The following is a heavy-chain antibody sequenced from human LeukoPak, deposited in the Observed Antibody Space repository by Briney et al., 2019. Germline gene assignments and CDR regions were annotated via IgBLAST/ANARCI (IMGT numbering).Heavy chain of an antibody. CDR2: IYSGGST. V-gene: IGHV3-66*01. J-gene: IGHJ4*02. D-gene: IGHD3-16*01. CDR1: EFSVGSNY. Sequence: GGSLRLSCAASEFSVGSNYMTWVRQGPGKGLERVSLIYSGGSTYYADSVKGRFTISRDNSKNTLYLQMNSLRAEDTAVYYCARVRWGGLYYFDYWGQGTLVTVSS. CDR3: ARVRWGGLYYFDY.